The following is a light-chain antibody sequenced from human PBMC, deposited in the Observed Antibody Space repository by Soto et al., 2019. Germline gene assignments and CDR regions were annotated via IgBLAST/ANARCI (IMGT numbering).Light chain of an antibody. V-gene: IGKV1-5*01. J-gene: IGKJ1*01. CDR2: DAS. Sequence: DIQMTQSPATLSASVGDRVTITCRASQSISSWLAWYHQKPVKAPTLLIYDASSLESGVPSRFSGSGSGTEFTLTISSLQHDDFATYYCQQYNSYRWTFGQGTKVDI. CDR1: QSISSW. CDR3: QQYNSYRWT.